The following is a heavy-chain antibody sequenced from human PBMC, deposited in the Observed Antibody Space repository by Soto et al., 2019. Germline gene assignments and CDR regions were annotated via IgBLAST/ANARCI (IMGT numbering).Heavy chain of an antibody. V-gene: IGHV4-39*01. D-gene: IGHD2-15*01. Sequence: QLQLQESGPGLVKPSETLSLTCSVSGGSISSSNYYRAWIRQPPGKGLEWIGSIHYTGSTYYNPSLKSRVTNSVDTSKNQFSLKLTSVSAADTAVYYCARRECSGGTCSFDPWGQGTLVTVSS. CDR2: IHYTGST. CDR3: ARRECSGGTCSFDP. CDR1: GGSISSSNYY. J-gene: IGHJ5*02.